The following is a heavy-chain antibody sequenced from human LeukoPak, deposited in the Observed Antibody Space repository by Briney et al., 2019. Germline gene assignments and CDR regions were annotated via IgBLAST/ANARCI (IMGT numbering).Heavy chain of an antibody. V-gene: IGHV3-74*01. CDR1: GFAFSEYW. CDR2: INDGGTYT. D-gene: IGHD3-10*01. J-gene: IGHJ4*02. Sequence: GGSLRLSCAGSGFAFSEYWMHWARQTPEKGLMWVSRINDGGTYTAYADSVKGRLAVSRDNAENTLYLQMDSLTVEDTGLYYCVREIKIMGFRAFDYWGQGTPVTVSS. CDR3: VREIKIMGFRAFDY.